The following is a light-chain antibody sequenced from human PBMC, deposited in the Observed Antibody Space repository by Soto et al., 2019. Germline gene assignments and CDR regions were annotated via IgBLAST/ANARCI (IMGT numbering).Light chain of an antibody. CDR1: QSINTY. J-gene: IGKJ1*01. CDR3: QQSYRTPWT. Sequence: DIQTTQSPPSLSASMGDRITITCRASQSINTYLNWYQQKPGNAPKLLIYAPSSLQSGVPSRFSGNGSGTDFTLSISSLRPEDFATYYCQQSYRTPWTFGPGTKV. CDR2: APS. V-gene: IGKV1-39*01.